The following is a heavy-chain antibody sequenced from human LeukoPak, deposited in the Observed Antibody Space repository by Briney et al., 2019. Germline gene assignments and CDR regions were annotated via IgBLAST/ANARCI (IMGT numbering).Heavy chain of an antibody. Sequence: GGSLRLSCAASGFTFSSYAMSWVRQTPGKGLEWVSAISGSGGSTYYADSVKGRFTISRDNSKNTLYLQMNSLRAEDTAVYYCAKDGRPMITYYFDYWGQGTLVTVSS. CDR2: ISGSGGST. CDR3: AKDGRPMITYYFDY. V-gene: IGHV3-23*01. CDR1: GFTFSSYA. J-gene: IGHJ4*02. D-gene: IGHD3-16*01.